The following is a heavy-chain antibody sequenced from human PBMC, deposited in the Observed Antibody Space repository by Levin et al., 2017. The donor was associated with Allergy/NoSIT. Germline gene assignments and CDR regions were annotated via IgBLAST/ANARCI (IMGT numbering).Heavy chain of an antibody. Sequence: GESLKISCAASGFTFSDYYMNWVRQAPGKGLEWVSYISSATSTVYYADSVRGRFTISRDNAKNSLYLHMNSLRDEDTAVYYCASGSRKSYFDFWGQGILVTVSS. J-gene: IGHJ4*02. V-gene: IGHV3-48*02. CDR2: ISSATSTV. CDR3: ASGSRKSYFDF. D-gene: IGHD1-26*01. CDR1: GFTFSDYY.